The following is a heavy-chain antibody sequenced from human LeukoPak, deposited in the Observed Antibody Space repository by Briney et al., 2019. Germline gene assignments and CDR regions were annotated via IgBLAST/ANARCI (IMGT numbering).Heavy chain of an antibody. CDR2: INSDGSST. J-gene: IGHJ4*02. CDR1: GFTLSSYW. D-gene: IGHD1-20*01. CDR3: AREGMGDSFDY. Sequence: GGSLRLSCAASGFTLSSYWMHWVRHAPGKGLVWVSRINSDGSSTSYADSVKGRFTISRDNAKNTLYLQMNSLRAEDTAVYYCAREGMGDSFDYWGQGTLVTVSS. V-gene: IGHV3-74*01.